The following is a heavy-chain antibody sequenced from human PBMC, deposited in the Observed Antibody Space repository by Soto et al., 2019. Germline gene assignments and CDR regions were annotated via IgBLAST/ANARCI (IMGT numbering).Heavy chain of an antibody. J-gene: IGHJ4*02. CDR2: INGRSNYK. CDR3: VREDGVVGASSAFDS. Sequence: GGSLRLSCVASGFALTTYTMNWVRQAPGTGLEWVSSINGRSNYKYYSDSEKGRFTVSKDNAQNSLFLQMSRLGPEDTAVYYCVREDGVVGASSAFDSWGQGTLVTVSS. D-gene: IGHD1-26*01. V-gene: IGHV3-21*01. CDR1: GFALTTYT.